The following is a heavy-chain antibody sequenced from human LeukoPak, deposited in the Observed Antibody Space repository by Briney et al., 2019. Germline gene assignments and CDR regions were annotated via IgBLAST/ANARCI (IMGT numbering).Heavy chain of an antibody. D-gene: IGHD3-10*01. CDR3: ARLERFGESPFDY. V-gene: IGHV4-38-2*01. J-gene: IGHJ4*02. CDR1: GYSISSGYY. Sequence: SETLSLTCAVSGYSISSGYYWGWIRQPPGKGLEWIGSIYHSGSTYYNPSLKSRVTISVDTSKNQFSLKLGSVTAADAAVYYCARLERFGESPFDYWGQGTLVTVSS. CDR2: IYHSGST.